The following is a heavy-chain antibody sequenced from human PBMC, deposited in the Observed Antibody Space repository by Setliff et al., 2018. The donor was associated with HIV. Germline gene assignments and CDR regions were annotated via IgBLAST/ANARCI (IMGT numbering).Heavy chain of an antibody. Sequence: PSETLSLTCTVSGGSISSRSYYWGWIRQPPGKGLEWIGSIYHSGSTYYNPSLKSRVTISVDTSKNQVSLKLNSMTAADTAVYFCVRGPQWLVQKGRVYYFDYWGQGTLVTVSS. J-gene: IGHJ4*02. V-gene: IGHV4-39*07. D-gene: IGHD6-19*01. CDR1: GGSISSRSYY. CDR2: IYHSGST. CDR3: VRGPQWLVQKGRVYYFDY.